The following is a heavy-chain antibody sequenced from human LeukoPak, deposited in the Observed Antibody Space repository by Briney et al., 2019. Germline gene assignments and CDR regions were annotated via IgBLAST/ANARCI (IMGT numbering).Heavy chain of an antibody. CDR3: ASGERKGSFDY. V-gene: IGHV4-39*01. Sequence: PSETLSLTCTVSGGSISSSTYYWGWIRQPPGKGLEWIGSFYYSGTTYYNPSLKSRVTISVDTSKKQFSLKLSSVTAADTAVFYCASGERKGSFDYWGQGTLVTVSS. J-gene: IGHJ4*02. D-gene: IGHD1-1*01. CDR2: FYYSGTT. CDR1: GGSISSSTYY.